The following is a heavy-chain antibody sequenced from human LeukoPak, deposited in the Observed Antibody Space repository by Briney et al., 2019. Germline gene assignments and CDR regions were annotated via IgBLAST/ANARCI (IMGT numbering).Heavy chain of an antibody. J-gene: IGHJ4*02. D-gene: IGHD3-10*01. CDR3: AKDRRQYFYGPGSYFDY. Sequence: GGSLRLSCAVSGITLSNYGMSRVRQAPGKGLEWVAVTSNDGRNVHYADSVKGRFTVSRDNSKNTLYLQMNSLRAEDTAVYFCAKDRRQYFYGPGSYFDYWGQGTLVTVSS. V-gene: IGHV3-30*18. CDR1: GITLSNYG. CDR2: TSNDGRNV.